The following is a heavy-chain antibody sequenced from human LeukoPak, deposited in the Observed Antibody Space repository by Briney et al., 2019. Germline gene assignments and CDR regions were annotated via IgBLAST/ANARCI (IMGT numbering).Heavy chain of an antibody. J-gene: IGHJ5*02. CDR1: GGSVSGYY. Sequence: SETLSLTCAVYGGSVSGYYWSWIRQPPGKGLEWIGEINHSGSTNYNPSLKSRVTISVDTSKNQFSLKLSSVTAADTAVYYCARGRRSVAAAGRPRFDPWGQGTLVTVSS. CDR2: INHSGST. V-gene: IGHV4-34*01. D-gene: IGHD6-13*01. CDR3: ARGRRSVAAAGRPRFDP.